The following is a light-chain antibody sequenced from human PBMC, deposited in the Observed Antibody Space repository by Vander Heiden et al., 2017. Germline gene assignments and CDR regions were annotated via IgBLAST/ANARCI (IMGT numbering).Light chain of an antibody. CDR1: NIGTKN. CDR3: QVWDTSGGQWV. CDR2: NDV. V-gene: IGLV3-21*02. J-gene: IGLJ3*02. Sequence: SYVLTQPPSVSVAPGQTARIPCGGNNIGTKNVHWYQQKPGQAPVLVVYNDVDRPSGIPARFSGSNSGNTAALSISRVEAGDEADYYCQVWDTSGGQWVFGGGTKLTVL.